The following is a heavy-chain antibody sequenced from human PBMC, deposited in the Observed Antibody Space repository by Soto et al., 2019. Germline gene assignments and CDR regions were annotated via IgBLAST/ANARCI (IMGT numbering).Heavy chain of an antibody. Sequence: GASVKVSCKASGYTFTSYYMHWVRQAPGQGLEWMGIINPSGGSTSYAQKFQGRVTMTRDTSTSTVYMELSSLRSEDTAVYYCARDRSDSSGYYYQYYFDYWGQGTLVTVSS. D-gene: IGHD3-22*01. J-gene: IGHJ4*02. V-gene: IGHV1-46*01. CDR2: INPSGGST. CDR3: ARDRSDSSGYYYQYYFDY. CDR1: GYTFTSYY.